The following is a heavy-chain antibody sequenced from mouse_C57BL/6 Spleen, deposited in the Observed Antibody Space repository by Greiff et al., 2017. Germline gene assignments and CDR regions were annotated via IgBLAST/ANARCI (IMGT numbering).Heavy chain of an antibody. CDR3: ASYSTRY. CDR2: ISYDGSN. Sequence: EVQLVESGPGLVKPSQSLSLTCSVTGYSITSGYYWNWIRQFPGNKLEWMGYISYDGSNNYNPSLKNRISITRDTSKNQFFLKLNSVTTEDTATYYCASYSTRYWGQGTTLTVSS. D-gene: IGHD2-5*01. V-gene: IGHV3-6*01. J-gene: IGHJ2*01. CDR1: GYSITSGYY.